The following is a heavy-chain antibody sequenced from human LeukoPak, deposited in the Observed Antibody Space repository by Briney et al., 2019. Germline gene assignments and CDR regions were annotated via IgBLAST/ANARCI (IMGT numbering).Heavy chain of an antibody. V-gene: IGHV3-7*01. CDR2: IKTDGSEK. CDR1: GFTFSNYW. D-gene: IGHD3-22*01. Sequence: GGSLRLSCEGSGFTFSNYWLGWVRQAPGKGLQWVANIKTDGSEKYYVDSVKGRFTISRDNAKNSLYLQMNSLRAEDTAVYYCATYSSLNRREFQYWGQGTLLTVSS. J-gene: IGHJ1*01. CDR3: ATYSSLNRREFQY.